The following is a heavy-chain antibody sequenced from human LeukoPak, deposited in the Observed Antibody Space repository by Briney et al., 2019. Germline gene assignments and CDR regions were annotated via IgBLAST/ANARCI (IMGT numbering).Heavy chain of an antibody. V-gene: IGHV1-2*06. D-gene: IGHD6-13*01. CDR2: INPNTGGT. CDR1: GYTFTGYY. CDR3: ARGYQAAFDI. J-gene: IGHJ3*02. Sequence: ASVKVSCKASGYTFTGYYVHWVRQAPGQGLEWMGRINPNTGGTDYAQEFQGRVTLTRDTSTSTAYMELSRLTSDDTAVYYCARGYQAAFDIWGQGTMVTVSS.